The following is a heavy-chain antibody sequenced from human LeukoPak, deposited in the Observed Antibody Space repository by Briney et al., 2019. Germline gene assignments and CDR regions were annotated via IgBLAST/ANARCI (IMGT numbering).Heavy chain of an antibody. V-gene: IGHV4-39*07. J-gene: IGHJ4*02. CDR2: IYYSGST. D-gene: IGHD3-22*01. Sequence: PSETLSLTCTVSGGSISSSSYYWGWIRQPPGKGLEWIGSIYYSGSTYYNPSLKSRVTISVDTSKNQFSLKLSSVTAADTAVYYCARDFGPDSSGYFSYFDYWGQGTLVTVPS. CDR3: ARDFGPDSSGYFSYFDY. CDR1: GGSISSSSYY.